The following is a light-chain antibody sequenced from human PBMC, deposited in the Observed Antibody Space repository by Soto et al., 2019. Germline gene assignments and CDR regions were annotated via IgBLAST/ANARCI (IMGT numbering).Light chain of an antibody. CDR3: QQYNNWPPGT. CDR1: QSVSSN. V-gene: IGKV3D-15*01. J-gene: IGKJ1*01. CDR2: GAS. Sequence: IVMTQSPATLSVSPGERATLSCRASQSVSSNLAWYQHKPGQPPRLLIYGASSRATGIPARFSGVGSGTEFPLTISSLQSEDFAVYYCQQYNNWPPGTFGQGTKVEIK.